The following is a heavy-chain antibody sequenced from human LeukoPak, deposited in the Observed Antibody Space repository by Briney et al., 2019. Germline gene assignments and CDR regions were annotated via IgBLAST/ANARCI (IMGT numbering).Heavy chain of an antibody. CDR3: AKDSKYYYGSGRNWFDP. V-gene: IGHV3-23*01. CDR1: GFTFSSYA. CDR2: ISGSGGST. Sequence: GRSLRLSCAASGFTFSSYAMSWVRQAPGKGLEWVSAISGSGGSTYYADSVKGRFTISRDNSKSTLYLQMNSLRAEDTAVYYCAKDSKYYYGSGRNWFDPWGQGTLVTVSS. J-gene: IGHJ5*02. D-gene: IGHD3-10*01.